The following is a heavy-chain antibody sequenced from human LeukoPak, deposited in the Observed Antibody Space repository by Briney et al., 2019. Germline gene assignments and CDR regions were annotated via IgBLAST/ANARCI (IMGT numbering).Heavy chain of an antibody. CDR1: GYSFTSYW. Sequence: GESLKISCKGSGYSFTSYWIGWVRPMRGKGLEWMGIIYPGDSDTRYSPSFQGQVTISADKSISTPYLQCSSLKASDTAMYYCARPLIDYGDYYYWGQGTLVTVSS. V-gene: IGHV5-51*01. D-gene: IGHD4-17*01. CDR3: ARPLIDYGDYYY. CDR2: IYPGDSDT. J-gene: IGHJ4*02.